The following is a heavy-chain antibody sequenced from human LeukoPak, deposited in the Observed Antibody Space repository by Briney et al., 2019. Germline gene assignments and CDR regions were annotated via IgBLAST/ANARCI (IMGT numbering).Heavy chain of an antibody. J-gene: IGHJ6*03. Sequence: ASVRVSCKASGYTFTGYYMHWVRQAPGQGLEWMGWINPNSGGTNYAQKFQGRVTMTRDTSISTAYMELSRLRSDDTAVYYCARVACSGGSCYYYMDVWGKGTTATISS. CDR1: GYTFTGYY. CDR3: ARVACSGGSCYYYMDV. D-gene: IGHD2-15*01. CDR2: INPNSGGT. V-gene: IGHV1-2*02.